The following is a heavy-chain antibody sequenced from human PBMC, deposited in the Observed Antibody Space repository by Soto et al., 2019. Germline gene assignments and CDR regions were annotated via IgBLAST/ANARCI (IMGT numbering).Heavy chain of an antibody. J-gene: IGHJ6*02. CDR3: AREGYCSSGRCALYSHDYFGMDV. V-gene: IGHV1-18*01. Sequence: ASVKVSCKASGYTFTRYGISWVRQAPGQGLEWMGWISTYNDNTNYAQKFQGRVTMTTDTSTSTTYMELRSLTSDDTAIFYCAREGYCSSGRCALYSHDYFGMDVWGQGTRVTVSS. CDR1: GYTFTRYG. CDR2: ISTYNDNT. D-gene: IGHD2-15*01.